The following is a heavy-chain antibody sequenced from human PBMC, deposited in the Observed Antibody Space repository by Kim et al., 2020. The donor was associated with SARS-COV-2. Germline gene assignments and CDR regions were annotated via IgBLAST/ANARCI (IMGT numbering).Heavy chain of an antibody. Sequence: VKGRFTNSRDNAKNSLYLQMNSLRAEDTAVYYCAIGQLALKNYYYYGMDVWGQGTTVTVSS. CDR3: AIGQLALKNYYYYGMDV. D-gene: IGHD6-6*01. V-gene: IGHV3-11*03. J-gene: IGHJ6*02.